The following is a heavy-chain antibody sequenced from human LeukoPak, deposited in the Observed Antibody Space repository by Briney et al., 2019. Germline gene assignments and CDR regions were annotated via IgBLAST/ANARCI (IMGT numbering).Heavy chain of an antibody. J-gene: IGHJ1*01. CDR2: ISGSGDNT. CDR3: DKGSTTWGTEYFQN. D-gene: IGHD3-16*01. V-gene: IGHV3-23*01. CDR1: GFTFSSSS. Sequence: GRSLRLSCVASGFTFSSSSMSWVRRAPGKGLEWVAAISGSGDNTYYADSVTGQFTISRDNSKNTLYLQTDTVRAEDTAVYYCDKGSTTWGTEYFQNWGQGTLVTVSS.